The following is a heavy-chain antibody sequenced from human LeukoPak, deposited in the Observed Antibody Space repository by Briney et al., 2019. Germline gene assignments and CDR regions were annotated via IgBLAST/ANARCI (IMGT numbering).Heavy chain of an antibody. D-gene: IGHD3-3*01. CDR2: IWYDGSNK. V-gene: IGHV3-33*01. J-gene: IGHJ4*02. CDR1: GFTFSSYG. Sequence: PGGSLRLSCAASGFTFSSYGMHWVRQAPGKGLEWVAVIWYDGSNKYYADSVKGRFTISRDNSKNTLYLQMNSLRAEDTAVYYCARDAFRSGYNYYFDYWGQGTLVTVSS. CDR3: ARDAFRSGYNYYFDY.